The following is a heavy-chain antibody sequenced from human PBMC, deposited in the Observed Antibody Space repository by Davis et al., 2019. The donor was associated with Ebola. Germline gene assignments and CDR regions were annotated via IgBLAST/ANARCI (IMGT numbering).Heavy chain of an antibody. J-gene: IGHJ5*02. CDR2: ISSSSYI. D-gene: IGHD2-2*02. CDR3: ARDEGYCSSTSCYRDWFDP. Sequence: PGGSLRLSCAASGFTFSSYSMNWVRQAPGKGLEWVSSISSSSYIYYADSVKGRFTISRDNAKNSLYLQMNSLRAEDTAVYYCARDEGYCSSTSCYRDWFDPWGQGTLVTVSS. CDR1: GFTFSSYS. V-gene: IGHV3-21*01.